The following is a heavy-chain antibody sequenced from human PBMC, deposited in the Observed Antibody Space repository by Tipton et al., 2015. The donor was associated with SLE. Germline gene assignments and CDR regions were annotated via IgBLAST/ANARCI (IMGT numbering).Heavy chain of an antibody. CDR3: ARTNLQESLVDWFFDL. J-gene: IGHJ2*01. D-gene: IGHD5-24*01. CDR1: GASISSHY. CDR2: MSYSGSA. Sequence: TLSLTCTVSGASISSHYWSWIRQPPGKGLEWIGYMSYSGSAHYNPPLRSRGTLSLDTSKNQVSLKLTSVTAADTAVYYCARTNLQESLVDWFFDLWGRGTLVTVSS. V-gene: IGHV4-59*11.